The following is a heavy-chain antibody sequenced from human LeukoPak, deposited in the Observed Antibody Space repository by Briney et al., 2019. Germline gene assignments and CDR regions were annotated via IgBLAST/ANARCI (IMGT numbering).Heavy chain of an antibody. V-gene: IGHV1-46*03. D-gene: IGHD3-22*01. J-gene: IGHJ4*02. CDR1: GYTFTSYY. CDR2: INPSGGST. Sequence: ASVKVSCKASGYTFTSYYMHWVRQAPGQGLEWMGKINPSGGSTSYAQKFQGRVTMTRDTSTSTVYMELSSLRSEDTAVYYCARATMIVVAPDYWGQGTLVTVSS. CDR3: ARATMIVVAPDY.